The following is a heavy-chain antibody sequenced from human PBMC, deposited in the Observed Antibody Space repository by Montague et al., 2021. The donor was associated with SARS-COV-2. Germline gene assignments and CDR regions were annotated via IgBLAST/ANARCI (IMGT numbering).Heavy chain of an antibody. D-gene: IGHD1-14*01. J-gene: IGHJ4*02. CDR3: ARLVGVESNRRDYFNY. CDR1: GFAFSSYE. V-gene: IGHV3-48*03. CDR2: ISSSGGSI. Sequence: SLRLSCAASGFAFSSYEMNWVRQAPGKGLEWIAYISSSGGSIQYADSVKGRFTISRDNARKSLYLEMNSLRAEDTAVYYCARLVGVESNRRDYFNYWGQGTLVTVSS.